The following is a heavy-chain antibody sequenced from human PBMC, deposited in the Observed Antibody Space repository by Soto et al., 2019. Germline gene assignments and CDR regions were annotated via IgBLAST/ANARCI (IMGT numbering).Heavy chain of an antibody. D-gene: IGHD3-22*01. CDR1: GGTFSSSA. CDR3: APTLYYDSSGEPGY. J-gene: IGHJ4*02. V-gene: IGHV1-69*13. Sequence: GASVRVSCTASGGTFSSSAVSWVRQAPGQGLEWMGGIIPIFGTANYAPRFPRTVTITADESTRPAYMELSSLRSEDTAVYYCAPTLYYDSSGEPGYGGQGTLVTVSA. CDR2: IIPIFGTA.